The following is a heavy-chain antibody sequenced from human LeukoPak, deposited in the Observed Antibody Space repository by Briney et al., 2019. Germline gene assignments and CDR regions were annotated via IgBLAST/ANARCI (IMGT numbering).Heavy chain of an antibody. J-gene: IGHJ4*02. CDR2: IKSKTDGGTT. Sequence: GGSLRLSCAASGFTFSNAWMSWVRQAPGKGLEWVGRIKSKTDGGTTDYAAPVKGRFTISRDDSKNMLYLQMNSLKTEDTAVYYCTTVPSSGYYYSQPPVYWGQGTLVTVSS. CDR1: GFTFSNAW. CDR3: TTVPSSGYYYSQPPVY. V-gene: IGHV3-15*01. D-gene: IGHD3-22*01.